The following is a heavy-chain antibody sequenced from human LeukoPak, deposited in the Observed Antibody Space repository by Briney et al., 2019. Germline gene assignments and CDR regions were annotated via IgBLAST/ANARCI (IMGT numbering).Heavy chain of an antibody. V-gene: IGHV3-9*01. CDR1: GFTFDDYA. J-gene: IGHJ3*02. D-gene: IGHD1-26*01. Sequence: PGGSLRLSCAASGFTFDDYAMHWVRQAPGKGLEWVSGISWNSGSIGYADSVKGRFTISRDNAKNSLYLQMNSLRAEDTALYYCAKGSLVRGSYYVYAFDIWGQGTMVTVSS. CDR2: ISWNSGSI. CDR3: AKGSLVRGSYYVYAFDI.